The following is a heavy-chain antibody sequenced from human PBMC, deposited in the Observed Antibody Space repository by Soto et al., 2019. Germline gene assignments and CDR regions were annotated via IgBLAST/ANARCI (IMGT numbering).Heavy chain of an antibody. D-gene: IGHD1-26*01. CDR1: GGSISSYY. V-gene: IGHV4-59*01. Sequence: SETLSLTCTVSGGSISSYYWSWIRQPPGKGLEWIGYIYYSGSTNYNPSLKSRVTISVDTSKNQFSLKLSSVTAADTAVYYCARVMGWELLRGVEAFDLWGQGTMVTVSS. CDR2: IYYSGST. J-gene: IGHJ3*01. CDR3: ARVMGWELLRGVEAFDL.